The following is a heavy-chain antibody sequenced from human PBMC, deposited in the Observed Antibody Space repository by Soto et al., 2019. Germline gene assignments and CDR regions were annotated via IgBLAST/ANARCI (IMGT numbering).Heavy chain of an antibody. Sequence: SETQSLTCGFSGYSISRGYSWGWIRQPPGKGLEWIGSIYHSGGTFYNPSLKSRLTISKDTSKNQFSLKLSSVTAADTAVYYCARTVDTPMVDYWGQGTLVTVSS. D-gene: IGHD5-18*01. CDR2: IYHSGGT. CDR1: GYSISRGYS. CDR3: ARTVDTPMVDY. J-gene: IGHJ4*02. V-gene: IGHV4-38-2*01.